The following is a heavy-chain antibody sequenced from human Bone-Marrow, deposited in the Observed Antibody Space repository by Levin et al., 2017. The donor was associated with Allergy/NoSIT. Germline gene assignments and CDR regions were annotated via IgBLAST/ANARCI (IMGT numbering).Heavy chain of an antibody. CDR1: GFTFGSYP. CDR2: ISSGGDST. D-gene: IGHD3-10*01. Sequence: GGSLRLSCSASGFTFGSYPMHWVRQAPGKGLEYVSAISSGGDSTFYADSVKDRFIISRDNSKNTLYLQMSSLRAEDTAVYYCVKAVLFGSGSYYDYWGQGTLVTVSS. V-gene: IGHV3-64D*06. J-gene: IGHJ4*02. CDR3: VKAVLFGSGSYYDY.